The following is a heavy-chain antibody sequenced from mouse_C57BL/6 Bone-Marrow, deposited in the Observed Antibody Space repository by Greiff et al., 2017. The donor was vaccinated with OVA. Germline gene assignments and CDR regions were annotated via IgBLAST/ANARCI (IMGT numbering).Heavy chain of an antibody. V-gene: IGHV1-81*01. Sequence: VQLKESGAELARPGASVKLSCKASGYTFTSYGISWVKQRTGQGLEWIGEIYPRSGNTYYNEKFKGKATLTADKSSSTAYMELRSLTSEDSAVYFCAREDDYGSYYFDYWGQGTTLTVSS. D-gene: IGHD2-4*01. J-gene: IGHJ2*01. CDR3: AREDDYGSYYFDY. CDR2: IYPRSGNT. CDR1: GYTFTSYG.